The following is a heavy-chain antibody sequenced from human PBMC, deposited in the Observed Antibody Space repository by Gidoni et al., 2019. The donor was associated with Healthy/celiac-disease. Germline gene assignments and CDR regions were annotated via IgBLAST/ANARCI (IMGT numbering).Heavy chain of an antibody. J-gene: IGHJ5*02. CDR2: SNHSGST. Sequence: QVQLQQWGAGLLKPSETLSLTCAVYGGSFSGYYWSCIRQPPGKGPEWIGESNHSGSTNYNPSLKSRVTISVDTAKNQFSLKLSSVTAADTAVYYCARLKHPYSSGWYPQRWFDPWGQGTLVTVSS. V-gene: IGHV4-34*01. D-gene: IGHD6-19*01. CDR1: GGSFSGYY. CDR3: ARLKHPYSSGWYPQRWFDP.